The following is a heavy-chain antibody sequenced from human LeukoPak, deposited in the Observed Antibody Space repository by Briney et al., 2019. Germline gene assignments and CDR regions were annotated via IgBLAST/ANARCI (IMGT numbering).Heavy chain of an antibody. J-gene: IGHJ4*02. V-gene: IGHV3-7*01. CDR1: GFNFGSYW. CDR2: IQQNGGGR. Sequence: PGGSLRLSCAASGFNFGSYWMSWVRQAPGKGLEVVAYIQQNGGGRHYVDSVKGRFTISRDNAKNSLYLQMSSLRAEDTAVYYCVRGSDSWGQGTLVTVSS. CDR3: VRGSDS.